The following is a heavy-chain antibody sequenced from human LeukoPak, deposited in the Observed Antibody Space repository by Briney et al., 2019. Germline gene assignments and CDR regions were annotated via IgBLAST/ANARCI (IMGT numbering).Heavy chain of an antibody. CDR3: TKKTNLNSYGYYYYYGMDV. CDR1: GVTFSSYA. J-gene: IGHJ6*02. D-gene: IGHD5-18*01. V-gene: IGHV3-23*01. CDR2: ISGRGGST. Sequence: GGALRLSCAASGVTFSSYAMSWVRQAPGEGLEWGSAISGRGGSTHYADSVKGRFTISTDHSKNTLYLQMNSLRAEDTAVYYCTKKTNLNSYGYYYYYGMDVWGQGTTVTVSS.